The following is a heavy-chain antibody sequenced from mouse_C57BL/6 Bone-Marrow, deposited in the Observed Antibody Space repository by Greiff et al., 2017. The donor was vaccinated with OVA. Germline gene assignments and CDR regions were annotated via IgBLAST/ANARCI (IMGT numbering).Heavy chain of an antibody. Sequence: DVQLQESGGGLVKPGGSLKLSCAASGFTFSDYGMHWVRQAPEKGLEWVAYISSGSSTIYYADTVKGRFTISRDNAKNTLFLQMTSLRSEDTAMYYCARHGYYFDYWGQGTTLTVSS. CDR1: GFTFSDYG. J-gene: IGHJ2*01. D-gene: IGHD2-2*01. CDR2: ISSGSSTI. V-gene: IGHV5-17*01. CDR3: ARHGYYFDY.